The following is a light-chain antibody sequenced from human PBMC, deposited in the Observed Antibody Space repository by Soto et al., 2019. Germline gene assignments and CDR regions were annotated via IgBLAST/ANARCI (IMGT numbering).Light chain of an antibody. J-gene: IGKJ2*01. CDR3: QQRSNWPPLYT. CDR2: DAS. Sequence: IVLTQSPATLSLSPGERATLSCRASQSVSSYLAWYQQKPGQAPRLLIYDASNRATGIPARFSGSGSGTGFTLTISNLEPEDFAVYYCQQRSNWPPLYTFGQGTKLEIK. V-gene: IGKV3-11*01. CDR1: QSVSSY.